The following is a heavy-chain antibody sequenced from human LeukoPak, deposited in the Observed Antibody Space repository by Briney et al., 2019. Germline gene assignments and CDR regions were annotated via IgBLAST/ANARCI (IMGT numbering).Heavy chain of an antibody. CDR1: GFTFSSYW. J-gene: IGHJ6*02. CDR3: ARSSYYYYYGMDV. V-gene: IGHV3-7*01. D-gene: IGHD6-6*01. Sequence: GRSLRLSCAASGFTFSSYWMSWVRQAPGKGLEWVTNIKQDGSEKYYVDSVKGRFTISRDNAKNSLYLQMNSLRAEDTAVYYCARSSYYYYYGMDVWGQGTTVTVSS. CDR2: IKQDGSEK.